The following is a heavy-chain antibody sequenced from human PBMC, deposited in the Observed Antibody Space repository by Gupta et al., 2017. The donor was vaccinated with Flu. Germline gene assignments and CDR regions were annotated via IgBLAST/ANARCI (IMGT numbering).Heavy chain of an antibody. CDR2: ISYDGSNK. V-gene: IGHV3-30*18. Sequence: QVQLVESGGGVVQPGRSLRLSCAASGFTFSSYGMHWVRQAPGKGLEWVAVISYDGSNKYYADSVKGRFTISRDNSKNTLYLQMNSLRAEDTAVYYCANSDWGSKYSGSYLLHDAFDIWGQGTMVTVSS. CDR1: GFTFSSYG. D-gene: IGHD1-26*01. J-gene: IGHJ3*02. CDR3: ANSDWGSKYSGSYLLHDAFDI.